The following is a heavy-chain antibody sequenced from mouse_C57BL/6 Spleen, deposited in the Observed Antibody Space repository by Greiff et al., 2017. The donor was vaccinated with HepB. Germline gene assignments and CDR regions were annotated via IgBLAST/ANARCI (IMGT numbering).Heavy chain of an antibody. CDR2: IDPSDSYT. Sequence: VQLQQPGAELVKPGASVKLSCKASGYTFTSYWMQWVKQRPGQGLEWIGEIDPSDSYTNYNQKFKGKATLTVDTSSSTAYMQLSSLTSEDSAVYYCARVGGKRWYFDVWGTGTTVTVSS. J-gene: IGHJ1*03. D-gene: IGHD2-1*01. CDR3: ARVGGKRWYFDV. CDR1: GYTFTSYW. V-gene: IGHV1-50*01.